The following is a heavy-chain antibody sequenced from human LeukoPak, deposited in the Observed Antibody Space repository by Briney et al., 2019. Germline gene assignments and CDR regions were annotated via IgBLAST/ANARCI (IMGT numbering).Heavy chain of an antibody. J-gene: IGHJ6*03. CDR3: ARALVPNYGSGSYTSASYYMDV. Sequence: GASVKVSCKASGYTFTSYGISWVRQAPGQGLEWMGWINPNSGGTNYAQKFQGRVTMTRDTSISTAYMELSRLRSDDTAVYYCARALVPNYGSGSYTSASYYMDVWGKGTTVTISS. CDR1: GYTFTSYG. D-gene: IGHD3-10*01. CDR2: INPNSGGT. V-gene: IGHV1-2*02.